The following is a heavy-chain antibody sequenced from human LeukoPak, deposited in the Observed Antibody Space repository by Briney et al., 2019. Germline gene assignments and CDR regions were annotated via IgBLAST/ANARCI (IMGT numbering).Heavy chain of an antibody. V-gene: IGHV3-7*01. CDR1: GFTFSTSW. J-gene: IGHJ3*01. CDR2: IKEDGSEK. Sequence: PGGSLRLSCAASGFTFSTSWMSWVRQAPGKGLEWVANIKEDGSEKYYVDSVKGRFTISRDNAKNSLYLQMNRLRAEDTAIYYCARAYSSNWYDAFDLWGQGTMVTVSS. D-gene: IGHD6-13*01. CDR3: ARAYSSNWYDAFDL.